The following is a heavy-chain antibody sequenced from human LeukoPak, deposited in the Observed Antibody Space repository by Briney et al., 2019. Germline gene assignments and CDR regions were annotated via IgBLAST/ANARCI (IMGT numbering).Heavy chain of an antibody. CDR3: ASPGRYCSSTSCYDAFDI. Sequence: SETLSLTCTVSGGSISSYYWSWIRKPPGKGLEWIGYIYYSGSTNYNPSLKSRVTISVDTSKNQFSLKLSSVTAADTAVYYCASPGRYCSSTSCYDAFDIWGQGTMVTVSS. D-gene: IGHD2-2*01. J-gene: IGHJ3*02. CDR2: IYYSGST. CDR1: GGSISSYY. V-gene: IGHV4-59*08.